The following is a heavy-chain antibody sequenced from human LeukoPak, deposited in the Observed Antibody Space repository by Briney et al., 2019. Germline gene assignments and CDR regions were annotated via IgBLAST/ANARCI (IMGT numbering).Heavy chain of an antibody. CDR3: VKGWSAVAGTGLDY. V-gene: IGHV3-64D*06. J-gene: IGHJ4*02. Sequence: QPGGSLRLSCSASGFTFSSYAVHWVRQAPGKGLEYVSAISSNGGSTYYADSVKGRFTISRDNSKNTLYLQMSSLRAEDTAVYYCVKGWSAVAGTGLDYWGQGTLVTVSS. D-gene: IGHD6-19*01. CDR1: GFTFSSYA. CDR2: ISSNGGST.